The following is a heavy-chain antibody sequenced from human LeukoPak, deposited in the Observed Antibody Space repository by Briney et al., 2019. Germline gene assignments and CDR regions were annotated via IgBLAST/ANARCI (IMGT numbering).Heavy chain of an antibody. CDR2: INWNGGST. D-gene: IGHD3-22*01. Sequence: GGSLRLSCAASGFTFDDYGMSWVRQAPGKGLEWVSGINWNGGSTGYPDSVKGRFTISRDNAKNSLYLQMNSLRAEDTALYYCARDFSYYYDSSGSFDYWGQGTLVTVSS. CDR1: GFTFDDYG. J-gene: IGHJ4*02. V-gene: IGHV3-20*04. CDR3: ARDFSYYYDSSGSFDY.